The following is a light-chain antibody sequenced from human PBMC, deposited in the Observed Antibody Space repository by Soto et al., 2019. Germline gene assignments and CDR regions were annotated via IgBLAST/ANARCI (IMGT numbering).Light chain of an antibody. Sequence: EIVMTQSPATLSVSPGERATLSCRASQRVSSNLAWYQQKPGQAPRLLIYGASTRATRIPARFSGSGSGTEFNLTISSLQSEDFAVDYCQQYNNWPPAFGQGTKLEIK. CDR1: QRVSSN. V-gene: IGKV3-15*01. J-gene: IGKJ2*01. CDR2: GAS. CDR3: QQYNNWPPA.